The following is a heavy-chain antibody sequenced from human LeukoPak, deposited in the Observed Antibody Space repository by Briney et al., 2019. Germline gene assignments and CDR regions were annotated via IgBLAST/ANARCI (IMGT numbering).Heavy chain of an antibody. CDR2: ISYDGSNK. D-gene: IGHD3-22*01. Sequence: PGGSLRLSCAASGFTFSSYAMHWVRQAPGKGLEWVAVISYDGSNKYYADSVKGRFTISRDNSKNTLYLQMNSLRAEDTAMYYCARSFTYYYDSRAMYYFDYWGQGTLVTVSS. CDR1: GFTFSSYA. CDR3: ARSFTYYYDSRAMYYFDY. V-gene: IGHV3-30*04. J-gene: IGHJ4*02.